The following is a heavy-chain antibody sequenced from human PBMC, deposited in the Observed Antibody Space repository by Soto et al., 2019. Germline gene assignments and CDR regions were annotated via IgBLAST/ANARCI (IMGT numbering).Heavy chain of an antibody. J-gene: IGHJ6*02. V-gene: IGHV1-18*01. Sequence: QVQLVQSGAEVKKPGASVKVSCKASGYTFTTYDISWVRQAPGQGLEWMGRISTYNGNTNYPQSLQGRLTMTTDTSTTTAYMERGSLRSDDTAVYYCARDPYHVPMVNAPNLYGMDVWGQGTTVTVSS. CDR2: ISTYNGNT. D-gene: IGHD2-8*01. CDR3: ARDPYHVPMVNAPNLYGMDV. CDR1: GYTFTTYD.